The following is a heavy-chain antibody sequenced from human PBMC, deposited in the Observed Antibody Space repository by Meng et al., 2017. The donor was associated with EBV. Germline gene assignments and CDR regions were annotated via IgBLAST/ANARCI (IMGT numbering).Heavy chain of an antibody. J-gene: IGHJ4*02. CDR3: AKVLSVGGRMVGRSATDY. Sequence: EVRLLEAGGGLVRPGGSLRLSCAASGFTFSSYAMSWVRQAPGKGLEWVSAISGSGGSTYYADSVKGRFTISRDNSKNTLYLQMNSLRAEDTAVYYCAKVLSVGGRMVGRSATDYWGQGTLVTVSS. CDR1: GFTFSSYA. D-gene: IGHD2-8*01. V-gene: IGHV3-23*01. CDR2: ISGSGGST.